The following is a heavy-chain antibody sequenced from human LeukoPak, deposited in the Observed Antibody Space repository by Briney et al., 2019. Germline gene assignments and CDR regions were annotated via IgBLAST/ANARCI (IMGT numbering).Heavy chain of an antibody. CDR1: GFTFDDYA. Sequence: PGGSLRLSCAASGFTFDDYAMYWVRQAPGKGLEWVSGISWNSDSIGYADSVKGRFTISRDNAKNSLYLQMNSLRSEDMALYYCVKDKTDFWSGYFDYWGQGTLVTVSS. CDR3: VKDKTDFWSGYFDY. J-gene: IGHJ4*02. D-gene: IGHD3-3*01. V-gene: IGHV3-9*03. CDR2: ISWNSDSI.